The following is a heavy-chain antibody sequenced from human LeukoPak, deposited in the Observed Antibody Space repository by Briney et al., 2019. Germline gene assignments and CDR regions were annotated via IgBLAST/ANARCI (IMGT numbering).Heavy chain of an antibody. D-gene: IGHD5-12*01. Sequence: GGSLRLSCAASGFTFSSYGMHWVRQAPGKGLEWVAFIRYDGSNKYYADSVKGRFTISRDNSKNTLYLQMNSLRAEDTAVYYCAKVTKNGYSGYELSYYYYYYMDVWGKGTTVTISS. CDR1: GFTFSSYG. J-gene: IGHJ6*03. V-gene: IGHV3-30*02. CDR2: IRYDGSNK. CDR3: AKVTKNGYSGYELSYYYYYYMDV.